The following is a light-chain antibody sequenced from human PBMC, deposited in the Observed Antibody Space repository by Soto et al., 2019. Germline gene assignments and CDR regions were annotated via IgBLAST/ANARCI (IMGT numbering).Light chain of an antibody. CDR3: CSYTTSSTWV. CDR2: EGS. J-gene: IGLJ3*02. CDR1: SSDVGGYNY. V-gene: IGLV2-14*01. Sequence: QSALTQPPSASGSPGQSVTISCTGTSSDVGGYNYVSWYQQHPGKAPKLMIYEGSKRPSGVSNRFSGSKSGNTASLTISGLQAEDEGNYYCCSYTTSSTWVFGGGTKVTVL.